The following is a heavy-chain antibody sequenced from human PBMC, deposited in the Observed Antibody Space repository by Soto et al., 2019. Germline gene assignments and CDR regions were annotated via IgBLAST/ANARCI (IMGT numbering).Heavy chain of an antibody. CDR3: AYGSGSYFAPSYYYYGMDV. V-gene: IGHV1-18*01. CDR1: GYTFTSYG. Sequence: GASVKVSCKASGYTFTSYGISWVRQAPGQGLEWMGWISPFNGKAKYAQKFQGRVTMTTDKSTSTAYMELSSLRSEDTAVYYCAYGSGSYFAPSYYYYGMDVWGQGTTVTVSS. CDR2: ISPFNGKA. J-gene: IGHJ6*02. D-gene: IGHD3-10*01.